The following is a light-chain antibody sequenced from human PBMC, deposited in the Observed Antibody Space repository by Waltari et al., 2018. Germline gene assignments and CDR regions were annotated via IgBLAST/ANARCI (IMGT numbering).Light chain of an antibody. CDR2: DTS. Sequence: QAVVTQEPSVTVSPGGTVTPTCGSSTGAATSSHYPYWFQQKPGQAPRTLVYDTSNKHSWTPARFSGSVVGGKAALTLSGAQPEDEAEYYCLLHYSGPRVFGGGTKVTVL. CDR1: TGAATSSHY. J-gene: IGLJ2*01. V-gene: IGLV7-46*01. CDR3: LLHYSGPRV.